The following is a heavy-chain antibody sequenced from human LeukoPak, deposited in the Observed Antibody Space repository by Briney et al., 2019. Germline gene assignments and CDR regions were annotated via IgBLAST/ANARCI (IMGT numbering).Heavy chain of an antibody. J-gene: IGHJ4*02. V-gene: IGHV1-69*05. CDR3: ARGPAATLSGGGYSYGYLLFDY. CDR2: IIPIFGTA. CDR1: GGTFSSYA. D-gene: IGHD5-18*01. Sequence: ASVKVSCKASGGTFSSYAISWVRQTPGQGLEWMGGIIPIFGTANYAQKFQGRVTITTDESTSTAYMELSSLRSEDTAVYYCARGPAATLSGGGYSYGYLLFDYWGQGTLVTVSS.